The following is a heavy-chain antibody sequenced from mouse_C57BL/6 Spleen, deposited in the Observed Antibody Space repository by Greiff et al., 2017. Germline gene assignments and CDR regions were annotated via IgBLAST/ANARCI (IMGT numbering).Heavy chain of an antibody. Sequence: QVQLQQPGAELVKPGASVKVSCTASGYTFTSYWMHWVKQRPGQGLEWIGRIHPSDSDTNYNQKFKGKATLTVDKSSSTAYMQLSSLKSEDSAVYYGAYWDYYGSSPFAYWGQGTLVTVSA. D-gene: IGHD1-1*01. CDR2: IHPSDSDT. CDR1: GYTFTSYW. V-gene: IGHV1-74*01. J-gene: IGHJ3*01. CDR3: AYWDYYGSSPFAY.